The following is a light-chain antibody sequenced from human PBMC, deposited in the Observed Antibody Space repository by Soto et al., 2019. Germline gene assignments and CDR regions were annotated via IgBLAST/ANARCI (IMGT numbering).Light chain of an antibody. CDR3: QQYGTSEII. Sequence: EIVLTQSPGTLSLSPGERATLSCRASQSVSSNLAWYQQKPGQAPRPLIYDASSRATGIPDRFSGSGSGTDFTLTITRLEPEDFAVFYCQQYGTSEIIFGQGTRLEI. V-gene: IGKV3-20*01. CDR1: QSVSSN. CDR2: DAS. J-gene: IGKJ5*01.